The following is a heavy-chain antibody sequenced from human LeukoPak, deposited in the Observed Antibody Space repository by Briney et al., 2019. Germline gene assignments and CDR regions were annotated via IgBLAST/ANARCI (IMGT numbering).Heavy chain of an antibody. CDR1: GFTFGSYA. Sequence: GRSLRLSCAASGFTFGSYAMHWVRQAPGKGLEWVAVISYDGSNKYYADSVKGRFTISRDNSKNTLYLQMNSLRAEDTAVYYCARDKYSSSWFPHWYFDLWGRGTLVTVSS. CDR3: ARDKYSSSWFPHWYFDL. D-gene: IGHD6-13*01. J-gene: IGHJ2*01. CDR2: ISYDGSNK. V-gene: IGHV3-30-3*01.